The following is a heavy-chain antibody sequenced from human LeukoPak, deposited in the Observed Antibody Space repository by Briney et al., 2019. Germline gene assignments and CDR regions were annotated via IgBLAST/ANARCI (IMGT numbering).Heavy chain of an antibody. J-gene: IGHJ3*02. D-gene: IGHD6-6*01. CDR1: GFTFSSYW. Sequence: PGGSLRLSCAASGFTFSSYWMSWVRQAPGKGLEWVANINQDGSEKYYVDSMKGRFTISRDNSKNTLYLQMNSLRAEDTAVYYCAKGLAARPLDAFDIWGQGTMVTVSS. CDR3: AKGLAARPLDAFDI. V-gene: IGHV3-7*01. CDR2: INQDGSEK.